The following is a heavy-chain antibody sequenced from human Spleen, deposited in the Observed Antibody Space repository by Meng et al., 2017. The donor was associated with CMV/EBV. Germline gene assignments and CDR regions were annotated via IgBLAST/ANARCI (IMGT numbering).Heavy chain of an antibody. CDR3: TTEVGYCSSTSCYFYDY. J-gene: IGHJ4*02. Sequence: GESLKISCAASGFTFTNAWMTWVRQAPGKGLEWVGRIKVKTDGGTTDCAAPVKGRFTISRDDSKNTLYLQMNSLKTEDTAVYYCTTEVGYCSSTSCYFYDYWGQGTLVTVSS. CDR1: GFTFTNAW. CDR2: IKVKTDGGTT. V-gene: IGHV3-15*01. D-gene: IGHD2-2*01.